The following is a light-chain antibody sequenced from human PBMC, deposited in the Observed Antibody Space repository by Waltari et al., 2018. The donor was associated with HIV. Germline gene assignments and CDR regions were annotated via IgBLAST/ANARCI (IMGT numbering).Light chain of an antibody. CDR2: RNN. V-gene: IGLV1-47*01. J-gene: IGLJ2*01. CDR3: AAWDGSLSAYVL. CDR1: SSNIGSNY. Sequence: QSVLTQPPSASGTPGQRVTISCSGSSSNIGSNYVYWYQQLPGTAPKLLIYRNNQRPSGVPDRLSGSKSGTSASLAISGLRSDDEADYYCAAWDGSLSAYVLFGGGTKLTVL.